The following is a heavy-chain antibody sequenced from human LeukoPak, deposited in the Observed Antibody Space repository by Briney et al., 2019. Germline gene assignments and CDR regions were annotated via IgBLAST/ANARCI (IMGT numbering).Heavy chain of an antibody. D-gene: IGHD2-21*02. J-gene: IGHJ4*02. Sequence: SETLSLTCTVSGGSISSYYWSWIRQPPGKGLEWIGYIYTSGSTNYNPCLKSRVTISVDTSKNQFSLKLSSVTAADTAVYYCARTHCGGDCYTGPESYFDYWGQGTLVTVSS. V-gene: IGHV4-4*09. CDR1: GGSISSYY. CDR2: IYTSGST. CDR3: ARTHCGGDCYTGPESYFDY.